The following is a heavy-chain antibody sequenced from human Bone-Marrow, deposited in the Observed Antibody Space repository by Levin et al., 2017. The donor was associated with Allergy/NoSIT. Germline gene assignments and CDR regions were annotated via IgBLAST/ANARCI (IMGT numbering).Heavy chain of an antibody. CDR2: ISGSGGST. CDR3: AKDTGIGIYYGSGSSDLDY. Sequence: PGGSLRLSCAASGFTFYNYAMSWVRQAPGKGLEWVSVISGSGGSTYYADSVKGRFTISRDNSKNTLYLQMSSLRAEDTAVYYCAKDTGIGIYYGSGSSDLDYWGQGTLVTVSS. D-gene: IGHD3-10*01. V-gene: IGHV3-23*01. CDR1: GFTFYNYA. J-gene: IGHJ4*02.